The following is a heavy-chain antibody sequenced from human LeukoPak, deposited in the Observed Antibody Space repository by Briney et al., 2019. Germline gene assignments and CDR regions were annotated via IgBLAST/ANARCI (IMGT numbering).Heavy chain of an antibody. Sequence: GGSLRLSCATSGFTFSTSWMNWVRQAPGKGLEWVANIKDDGTKIYYLDSVKGRFTISRGNAKNSLYLQMNSLRAEDTAIYYCVRDVGISSSLWGQGTLVTVSS. CDR2: IKDDGTKI. V-gene: IGHV3-7*01. D-gene: IGHD6-6*01. CDR3: VRDVGISSSL. CDR1: GFTFSTSW. J-gene: IGHJ4*02.